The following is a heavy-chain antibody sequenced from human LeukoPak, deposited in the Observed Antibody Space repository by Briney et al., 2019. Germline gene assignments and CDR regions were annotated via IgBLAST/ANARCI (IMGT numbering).Heavy chain of an antibody. CDR1: GASISSGNYY. CDR3: VRDTRYDMDV. Sequence: SQTLSLTCTVSGASISSGNYYWSWIRQPAGKGLEWIGRVYTSGTATYNPSLKSRVTISVDTSRNQFSLRLNSVTAADTALYYCVRDTRYDMDVWGKGTTVTVSS. V-gene: IGHV4-61*02. CDR2: VYTSGTA. J-gene: IGHJ6*03.